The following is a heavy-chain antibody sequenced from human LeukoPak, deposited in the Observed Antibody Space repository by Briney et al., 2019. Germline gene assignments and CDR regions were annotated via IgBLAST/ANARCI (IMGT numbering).Heavy chain of an antibody. V-gene: IGHV3-53*01. D-gene: IGHD2-21*02. CDR2: NYSGGST. CDR1: GFTVSSNY. J-gene: IGHJ4*02. CDR3: AKGRVSCAGDCYAGPPGY. Sequence: GGSLRLSCAASGFTVSSNYMSWVRQAPGKGLEWVSVNYSGGSTYYADSVKGRFTISRDNSKNTLYLQMNSLRVEDTAVYYCAKGRVSCAGDCYAGPPGYWGQGTLVTVSS.